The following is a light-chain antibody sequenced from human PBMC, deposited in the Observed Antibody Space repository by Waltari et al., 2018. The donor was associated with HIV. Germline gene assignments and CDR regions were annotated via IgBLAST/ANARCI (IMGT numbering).Light chain of an antibody. V-gene: IGKV1-27*01. J-gene: IGKJ3*01. CDR2: AAS. CDR1: QGISNS. Sequence: DIQMTQSPSSLSASVGDRVTITCRANQGISNSLAWYQQKPGKVPQLLIFAASTLQPGVPSRFSGSGSGTDFTLTISSLQPEDVATYYCQKSNSAPFTFGPGTNVDIK. CDR3: QKSNSAPFT.